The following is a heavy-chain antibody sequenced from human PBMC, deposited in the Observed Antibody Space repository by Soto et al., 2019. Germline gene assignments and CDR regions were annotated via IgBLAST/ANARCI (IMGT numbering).Heavy chain of an antibody. D-gene: IGHD5-12*01. CDR2: INPNSGGT. Sequence: GASVKVSCKASGYTFTGYYMHWVRQAPGQGLEWTGWINPNSGGTNYAQKFQGRVTMTRDTSISTAYMELSRLRSDDTAVYYCASIYGWRYSGYDSAFDYWGQGTLVTVSS. V-gene: IGHV1-2*02. CDR1: GYTFTGYY. CDR3: ASIYGWRYSGYDSAFDY. J-gene: IGHJ4*02.